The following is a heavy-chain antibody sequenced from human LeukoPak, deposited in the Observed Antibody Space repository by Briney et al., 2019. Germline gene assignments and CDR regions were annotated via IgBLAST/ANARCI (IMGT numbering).Heavy chain of an antibody. CDR1: GFTFSSYG. J-gene: IGHJ4*02. CDR3: ARDGSRDGYNYRLE. V-gene: IGHV3-33*01. Sequence: PGGSLRLSCAASGFTFSSYGMHWVRQAPGKGLEWVAVIWYDGSNKYYADSVKGRFTISRDNSKNTLYLQMNSLRAEDTAVYYCARDGSRDGYNYRLERGQGTLVTVSS. D-gene: IGHD5-24*01. CDR2: IWYDGSNK.